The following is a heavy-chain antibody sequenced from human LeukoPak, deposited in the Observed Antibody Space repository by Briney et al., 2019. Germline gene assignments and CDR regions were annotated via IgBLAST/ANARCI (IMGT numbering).Heavy chain of an antibody. J-gene: IGHJ4*02. CDR1: GFTFSNYA. CDR2: ISASDST. CDR3: ARGSRTIELGDDY. Sequence: GGSLRLSCAASGFTFSNYAMSWVRQAPGKGLEWVSTISASDSTYYADSVKGRFTISRDNAKNSLYLQMNSLRAEDTAVYYCARGSRTIELGDDYWGQGTLVTVSS. V-gene: IGHV3-23*01. D-gene: IGHD5-24*01.